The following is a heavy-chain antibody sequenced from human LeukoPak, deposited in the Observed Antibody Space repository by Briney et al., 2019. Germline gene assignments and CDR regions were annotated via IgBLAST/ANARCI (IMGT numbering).Heavy chain of an antibody. Sequence: GGSQRLSCASSGFTFTKYWMTWVRQAPGKGLEWVANINKDGSEKYYVDSVEGRFTMSRDNAKNSLYLQMNSLRAEDTAVYYCARGGDYCTSASCYNPRTYYFDYWGQGTLVTVSS. D-gene: IGHD2-2*02. CDR3: ARGGDYCTSASCYNPRTYYFDY. J-gene: IGHJ4*02. CDR2: INKDGSEK. V-gene: IGHV3-7*01. CDR1: GFTFTKYW.